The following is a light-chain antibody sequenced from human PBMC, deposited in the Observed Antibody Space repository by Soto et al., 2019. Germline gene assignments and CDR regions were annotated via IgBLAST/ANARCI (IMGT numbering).Light chain of an antibody. Sequence: QSVLTQPPSASGTPGQRVTISCSGSSANIGSNTVNWYQQLPGTAPKLLIYSNNQRPSRVPDRFSGSKSGTSASLAISGLQSEEEADYYCAAWDDSLNGGVFGGGAKLPVL. CDR1: SANIGSNT. V-gene: IGLV1-44*01. J-gene: IGLJ3*02. CDR3: AAWDDSLNGGV. CDR2: SNN.